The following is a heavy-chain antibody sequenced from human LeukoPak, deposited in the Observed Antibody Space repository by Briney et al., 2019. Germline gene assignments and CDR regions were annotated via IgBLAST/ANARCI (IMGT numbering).Heavy chain of an antibody. CDR3: ARGSLLWFGELLSFDY. D-gene: IGHD3-10*01. V-gene: IGHV4-59*01. CDR1: GGSISSYY. Sequence: PSETLSLTCTVSGGSISSYYWSWIRQPPGKGLEWIGYIYYSGSTNYNPSLKSRVTISVGTSKNQFSLKLSSVTAADTAVYYCARGSLLWFGELLSFDYWGQGTLVTVSS. CDR2: IYYSGST. J-gene: IGHJ4*02.